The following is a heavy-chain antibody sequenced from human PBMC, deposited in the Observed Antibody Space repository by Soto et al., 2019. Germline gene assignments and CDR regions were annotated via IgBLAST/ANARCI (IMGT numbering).Heavy chain of an antibody. Sequence: QEHLVQSGAEVKKPGSSVKVSCRASGGIASNYAISWVRQAPGQGLEWMGGIVPKFGTANYAQRFKGRVTISVDKSTNAVYMELTSLTSQDTAIYYCAREMASGYSRTWFDPWGQGILVTVSS. J-gene: IGHJ5*02. CDR1: GGIASNYA. CDR2: IVPKFGTA. CDR3: AREMASGYSRTWFDP. D-gene: IGHD2-15*01. V-gene: IGHV1-69*06.